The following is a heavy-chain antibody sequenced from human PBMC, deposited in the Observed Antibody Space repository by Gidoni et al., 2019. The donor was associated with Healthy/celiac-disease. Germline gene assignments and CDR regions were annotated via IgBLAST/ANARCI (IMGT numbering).Heavy chain of an antibody. CDR2: IYYSGST. Sequence: QLQLQESGPGLVKPSETLSLTCTVSGGSISSSSYYWGWIRQPPGKGLEWIGSIYYSGSTYYNPSLKSRVTISVDTSKNQFSLKLSSVTAADTAVYYCARYIYGSGSYYLDYWGQGTLVTVSS. V-gene: IGHV4-39*01. CDR1: GGSISSSSYY. CDR3: ARYIYGSGSYYLDY. D-gene: IGHD3-10*01. J-gene: IGHJ4*02.